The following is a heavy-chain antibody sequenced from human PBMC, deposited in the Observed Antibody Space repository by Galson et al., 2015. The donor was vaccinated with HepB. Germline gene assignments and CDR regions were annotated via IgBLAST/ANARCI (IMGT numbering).Heavy chain of an antibody. CDR1: GYTFTGYY. CDR3: ARGLGLWGGDYFDY. Sequence: SVKVSCKASGYTFTGYYMHWVRQAPGQGLEWMGWINPNSGGTNYAQKFQGWVTMTRDTSISTAYMELSRLRSDDTAVYYCARGLGLWGGDYFDYWGQGTLVTVSS. J-gene: IGHJ4*02. D-gene: IGHD3-16*01. CDR2: INPNSGGT. V-gene: IGHV1-2*04.